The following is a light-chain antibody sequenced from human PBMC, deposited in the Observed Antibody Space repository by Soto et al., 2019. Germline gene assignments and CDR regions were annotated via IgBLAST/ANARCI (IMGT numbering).Light chain of an antibody. CDR1: QSISSY. V-gene: IGKV1-39*01. Sequence: DIQMTQSPSSLSASVGDRVTISCRASQSISSYLNWYQQKPGKAPKLLIYAAPSLQSGVPSRFSGSGSGTDFTLTISSLQPEDFATYYCQQSYRTLYTFGQRTNVDIK. CDR3: QQSYRTLYT. CDR2: AAP. J-gene: IGKJ2*01.